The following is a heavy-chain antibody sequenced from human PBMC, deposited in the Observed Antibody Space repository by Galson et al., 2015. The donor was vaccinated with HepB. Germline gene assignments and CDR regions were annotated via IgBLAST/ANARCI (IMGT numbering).Heavy chain of an antibody. CDR3: ARGNDLLTGYVRYSDY. CDR2: ISSSSSYM. D-gene: IGHD3-9*01. J-gene: IGHJ4*02. CDR1: GFTFSGYS. V-gene: IGHV3-21*01. Sequence: SLRLSCAASGFTFSGYSMNWVRQAPGNGLEWVSSISSSSSYMYYADSVKGRFTISRDNAKNSLYLQMNSLRAEDTAVYYCARGNDLLTGYVRYSDYWGQGTLVTVSS.